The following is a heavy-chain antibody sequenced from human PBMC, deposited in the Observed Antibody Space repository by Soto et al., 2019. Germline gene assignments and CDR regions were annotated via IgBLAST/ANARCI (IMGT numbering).Heavy chain of an antibody. Sequence: GGSLRLSCVASGFTFSDYSMNWVRQAPGKGLEWVSYISSSSSTIYYADSVKGRFTISRDNAKNSLYLQMNSLRAEDTAVYYCARARNDYGEESLHLWGRGTLVTVSS. D-gene: IGHD4-17*01. J-gene: IGHJ2*01. V-gene: IGHV3-48*01. CDR2: ISSSSSTI. CDR3: ARARNDYGEESLHL. CDR1: GFTFSDYS.